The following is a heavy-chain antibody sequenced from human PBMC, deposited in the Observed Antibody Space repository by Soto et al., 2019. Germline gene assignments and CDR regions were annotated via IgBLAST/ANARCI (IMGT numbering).Heavy chain of an antibody. J-gene: IGHJ6*02. Sequence: QVQLVQSGGEVKKPGASVKVSCKASGYTFTTYGIIWVRQAPGQGLEWMGWISAYNGNTNYAQKLQGRVTMTTDTTTSSAYMELKRLTSDDTAVYYCARPRGYELPYFYYLMDVWGQGTTVTVSS. V-gene: IGHV1-18*01. CDR3: ARPRGYELPYFYYLMDV. CDR2: ISAYNGNT. D-gene: IGHD5-12*01. CDR1: GYTFTTYG.